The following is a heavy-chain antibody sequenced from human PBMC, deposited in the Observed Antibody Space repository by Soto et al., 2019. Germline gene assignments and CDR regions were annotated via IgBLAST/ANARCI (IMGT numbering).Heavy chain of an antibody. D-gene: IGHD3-10*01. Sequence: QVQLVESGGGVVQPGRSLRLSCAASGFTFSNYGMHWVRQAPGKGLEWVAVILNDGSNRYHADSVKDRFTISRDNSKIMLYLQMNGRRAEDTAVYYCARDDEYSGNGMDVGGQGTTVTVS. CDR3: ARDDEYSGNGMDV. CDR2: ILNDGSNR. J-gene: IGHJ6*02. V-gene: IGHV3-33*01. CDR1: GFTFSNYG.